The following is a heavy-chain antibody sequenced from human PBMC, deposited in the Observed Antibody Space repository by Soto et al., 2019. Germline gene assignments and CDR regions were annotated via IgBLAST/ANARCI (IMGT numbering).Heavy chain of an antibody. Sequence: QVQLVQSGAEVKKPGSSVKFSCKASGGTFSSYAISWVRQAPGQGLEWLGGIIPIFGTANYAQKFQGRVTITVDESTSTAYMEVSSLRSDDTAVYYCASVEDCSGGSCYFDYWGQGTLVTVSS. CDR3: ASVEDCSGGSCYFDY. D-gene: IGHD2-15*01. J-gene: IGHJ4*02. CDR2: IIPIFGTA. CDR1: GGTFSSYA. V-gene: IGHV1-69*01.